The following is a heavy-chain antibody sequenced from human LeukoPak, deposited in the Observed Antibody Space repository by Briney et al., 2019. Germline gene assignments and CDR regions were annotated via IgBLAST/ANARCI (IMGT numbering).Heavy chain of an antibody. V-gene: IGHV3-9*01. CDR3: AKDMGFGDLGPIDY. CDR1: GFTFDDYA. Sequence: PGGSLRLSCAASGFTFDDYAMHWVRQAPGKGLEWVSGISWNSGSIGYADSVKGRFTISRDNAKNSLYLQMNSLRAEDTALYYCAKDMGFGDLGPIDYWGQGTLVTVSS. J-gene: IGHJ4*02. CDR2: ISWNSGSI. D-gene: IGHD3-10*01.